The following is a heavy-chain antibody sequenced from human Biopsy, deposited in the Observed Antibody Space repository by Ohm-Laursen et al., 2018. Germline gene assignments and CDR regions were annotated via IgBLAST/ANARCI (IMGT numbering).Heavy chain of an antibody. Sequence: SRRLSCAAPGFTFSDHYMTWVRQAPGKGLEWVANIKKDSSFKFYADSVRGRFTISRDNAKRSVYLQMNSLRAEDTAVYYCARSRGSSGIATIYYYGMDVWGQGTTVTVSS. V-gene: IGHV3-7*01. CDR1: GFTFSDHY. J-gene: IGHJ6*02. CDR2: IKKDSSFK. D-gene: IGHD3-10*01. CDR3: ARSRGSSGIATIYYYGMDV.